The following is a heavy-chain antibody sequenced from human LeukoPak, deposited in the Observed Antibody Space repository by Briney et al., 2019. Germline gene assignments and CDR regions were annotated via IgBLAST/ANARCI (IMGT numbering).Heavy chain of an antibody. CDR2: IYYSGST. Sequence: PSETLSLTCTVSGASISDYYWSWIRQPPGKGLEWIGDIYYSGSTNYNPSLKSRGTISIDTSKNHFSLKVSSVTAADPAVYYCARAKAAAGIDYFDYWGQGTLVTVSS. V-gene: IGHV4-59*13. J-gene: IGHJ4*02. D-gene: IGHD6-13*01. CDR3: ARAKAAAGIDYFDY. CDR1: GASISDYY.